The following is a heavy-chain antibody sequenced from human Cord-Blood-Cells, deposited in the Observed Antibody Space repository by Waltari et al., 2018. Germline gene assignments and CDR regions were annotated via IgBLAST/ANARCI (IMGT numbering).Heavy chain of an antibody. CDR1: GYTFTSYD. J-gene: IGHJ6*02. V-gene: IGHV1-8*01. Sequence: QVQLVQSGAEVKKPGASVKVSCKASGYTFTSYDINWVRQATGQGLEWMGWMNPNSGNTGYEQKFQGRVTLTRNTSISTAYMELSSLRSEDTAVYYCARGYSGYDLIYYYYGMDVWGQGTTVTVSS. CDR3: ARGYSGYDLIYYYYGMDV. CDR2: MNPNSGNT. D-gene: IGHD5-12*01.